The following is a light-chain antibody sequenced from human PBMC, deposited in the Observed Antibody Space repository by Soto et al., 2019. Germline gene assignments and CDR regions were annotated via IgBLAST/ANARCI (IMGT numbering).Light chain of an antibody. J-gene: IGKJ1*01. CDR2: GTS. Sequence: EIVMTQSPATLSVSPGERATLSCRASQSINDNLAWYQQKPGQAPRLLIFGTSTRATGIPDRFSGSGSGTEFTLTISSLQSEDFAVYYCQQYNNLMRTFGQGTKVDI. CDR3: QQYNNLMRT. V-gene: IGKV3D-15*01. CDR1: QSINDN.